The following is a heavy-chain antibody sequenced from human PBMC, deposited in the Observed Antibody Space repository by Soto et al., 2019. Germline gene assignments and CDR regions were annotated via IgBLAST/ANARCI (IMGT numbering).Heavy chain of an antibody. J-gene: IGHJ4*02. Sequence: SETLSLTCTVSGGSVSSGSFYWSWIRQPPGKGLEWIGFIYDNRTFNYNASLKSRVTISVDTSKHQFSLKLSSVTAADTAVYYCARVPIGYSSSNYFDFWGQGALGTVSS. CDR1: GGSVSSGSFY. CDR2: IYDNRTF. V-gene: IGHV4-61*01. D-gene: IGHD6-6*01. CDR3: ARVPIGYSSSNYFDF.